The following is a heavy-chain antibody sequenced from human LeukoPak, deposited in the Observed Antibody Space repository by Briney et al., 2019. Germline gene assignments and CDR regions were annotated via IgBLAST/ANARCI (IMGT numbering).Heavy chain of an antibody. Sequence: SETLSLTCAVSGYSISSGYYWGWIRQPPGQGLEWIGSIYHSGSTYYNPSLKSRVTISVDTSKNQFSLKLSSVTAADTAVYYCARTKFGGDDAFDIWGQGTMVTVSS. D-gene: IGHD3-10*01. V-gene: IGHV4-38-2*01. CDR3: ARTKFGGDDAFDI. J-gene: IGHJ3*02. CDR1: GYSISSGYY. CDR2: IYHSGST.